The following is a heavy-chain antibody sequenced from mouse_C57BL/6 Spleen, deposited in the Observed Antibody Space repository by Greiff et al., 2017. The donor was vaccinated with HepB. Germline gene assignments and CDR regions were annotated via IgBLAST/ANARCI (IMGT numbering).Heavy chain of an antibody. V-gene: IGHV1-50*01. J-gene: IGHJ4*01. CDR3: ATTGGAMDY. CDR1: GYTFTSYW. CDR2: IDPSDSYT. D-gene: IGHD1-1*01. Sequence: QVQLQQSGAELVKPGASVKLSCKASGYTFTSYWMQWVKQRPGQGLEWIGEIDPSDSYTNYNQKFKGKATLTVDTSSSTAYMQLSSLTSEDSAVYYCATTGGAMDYWGQGTSVTVSS.